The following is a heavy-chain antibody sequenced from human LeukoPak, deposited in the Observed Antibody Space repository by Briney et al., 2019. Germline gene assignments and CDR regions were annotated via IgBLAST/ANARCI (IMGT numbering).Heavy chain of an antibody. D-gene: IGHD3-10*01. J-gene: IGHJ3*02. CDR3: ARANYYGSGRAAFDI. CDR1: GFTFSSYW. Sequence: PGGSLRLSCAASGFTFSSYWMHWVRQAPGKGLGWVSRINSDGSSTIYADSVKGRFTISRDNAKNTLYLQMNSLRAEDTAVYYCARANYYGSGRAAFDIWGQGTMVTVSS. CDR2: INSDGSST. V-gene: IGHV3-74*01.